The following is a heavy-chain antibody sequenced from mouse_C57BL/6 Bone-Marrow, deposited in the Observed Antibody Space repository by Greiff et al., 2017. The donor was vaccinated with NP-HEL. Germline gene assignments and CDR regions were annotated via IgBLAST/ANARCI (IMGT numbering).Heavy chain of an antibody. CDR2: IRNKANGYTT. CDR1: GFTFTDYY. J-gene: IGHJ1*03. D-gene: IGHD1-1*01. CDR3: SSPYGSSYDWYFDV. Sequence: EVKLVESGGGLVQPGGSLSLSCAASGFTFTDYYMSWVRQPPGKALEWLGFIRNKANGYTTEYSASVKGRFTISRDNFHSILYPQMNALRSEDSATYYFSSPYGSSYDWYFDVWGTGTTVTVSS. V-gene: IGHV7-3*01.